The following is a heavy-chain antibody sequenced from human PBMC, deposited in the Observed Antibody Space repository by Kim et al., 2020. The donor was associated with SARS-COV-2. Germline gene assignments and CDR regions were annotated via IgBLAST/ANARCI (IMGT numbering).Heavy chain of an antibody. D-gene: IGHD6-6*01. CDR2: IYYSGST. J-gene: IGHJ3*02. V-gene: IGHV4-31*03. Sequence: SETLSLTCTVSGGSISSGGYYWSWIRQHPGKGLEWIGYIYYSGSTYYNPSLKSRVTISVDTSKNQFSLKLSSVTAADTAVYYCARDQDSSSSRHDAFDIWGQGTMVTVSS. CDR3: ARDQDSSSSRHDAFDI. CDR1: GGSISSGGYY.